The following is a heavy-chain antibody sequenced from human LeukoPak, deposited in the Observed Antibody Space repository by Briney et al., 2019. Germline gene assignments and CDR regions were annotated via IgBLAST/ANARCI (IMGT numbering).Heavy chain of an antibody. D-gene: IGHD6-13*01. Sequence: PSETLSLTCTLSGGSISNYYWGWIRRPPGKGLEYIGYISDSGSTNYNPSLKSRLTISVDTSKNQFSLRLRSATAADTAVYYCARLRPGSSWYFFDFWGLGTLVTVSS. CDR2: ISDSGST. CDR1: GGSISNYY. V-gene: IGHV4-59*01. CDR3: ARLRPGSSWYFFDF. J-gene: IGHJ4*02.